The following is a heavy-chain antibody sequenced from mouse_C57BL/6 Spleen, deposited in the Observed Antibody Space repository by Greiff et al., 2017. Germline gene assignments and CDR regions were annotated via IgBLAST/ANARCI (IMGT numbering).Heavy chain of an antibody. V-gene: IGHV5-17*01. CDR3: ARGDYYWYFDV. J-gene: IGHJ1*03. D-gene: IGHD2-4*01. CDR1: GFTFSDYG. Sequence: DVMLVESGGGLVKPGGSLKLSCAASGFTFSDYGMHWVRQAPEKGLEWVAYISSGSSTIYYADTVKGRFTISRDNAKNTLFPQMTSRRSEDTAMYYCARGDYYWYFDVWGTGTTVTVSS. CDR2: ISSGSSTI.